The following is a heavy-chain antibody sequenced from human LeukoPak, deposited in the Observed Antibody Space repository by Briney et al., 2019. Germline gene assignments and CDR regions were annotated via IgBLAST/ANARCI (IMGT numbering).Heavy chain of an antibody. CDR3: ARRYAGYDFLDS. CDR1: GFSFNTYS. D-gene: IGHD5-12*01. V-gene: IGHV3-48*04. Sequence: GGSLRLSCAASGFSFNTYSMNWVRQAPGKGLEWVSYITSGSITIYYADSVKGRFTISRDNAKNSLYLQMDSLRVENTAVYYCARRYAGYDFLDSWGQGTLVTVSS. CDR2: ITSGSITI. J-gene: IGHJ4*02.